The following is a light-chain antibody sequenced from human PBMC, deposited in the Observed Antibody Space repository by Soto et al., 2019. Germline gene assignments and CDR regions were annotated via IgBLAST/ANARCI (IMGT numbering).Light chain of an antibody. J-gene: IGKJ5*01. CDR1: QSISSY. CDR2: AAS. CDR3: QQSYSTPST. Sequence: DIQMTQSPSSLSASVGDRVTITCRASQSISSYLNWYQQKPGKAPKLLIYAASSLQSGVPSRFSGTGSGTDFTRTISSLQPEDFATYYCQQSYSTPSTFGQATRRESK. V-gene: IGKV1-39*01.